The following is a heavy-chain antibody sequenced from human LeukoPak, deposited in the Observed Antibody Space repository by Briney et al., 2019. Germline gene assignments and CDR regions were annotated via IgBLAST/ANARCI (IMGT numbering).Heavy chain of an antibody. CDR1: GFTFSSYA. Sequence: PGGSLRLSCAASGFTFSSYAMSWVRQAPGKGLEWVSAISGSGGSTYYADSVKGRFTISRDNSKNTLYLQMNSLRAEDTAVYYCALQTAVVPAATEFDYWGQGTLVTVSS. CDR3: ALQTAVVPAATEFDY. J-gene: IGHJ4*02. D-gene: IGHD2-2*01. V-gene: IGHV3-23*01. CDR2: ISGSGGST.